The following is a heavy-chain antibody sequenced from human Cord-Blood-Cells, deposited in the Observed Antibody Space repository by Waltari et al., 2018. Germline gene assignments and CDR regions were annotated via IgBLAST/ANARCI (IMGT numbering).Heavy chain of an antibody. CDR3: ARGIGVPSY. J-gene: IGHJ4*02. Sequence: EVQLVESGGGLVKPGGSLRLSCAASGFTFSSYSMSWVRQAPGKGLEWVSVIYSGGSTYYADSVKGRFTISRDNSKNTLYLQMNSLRAEDTAVYYCARGIGVPSYWGQGTLVTVSS. CDR2: IYSGGST. CDR1: GFTFSSYS. V-gene: IGHV3-66*01.